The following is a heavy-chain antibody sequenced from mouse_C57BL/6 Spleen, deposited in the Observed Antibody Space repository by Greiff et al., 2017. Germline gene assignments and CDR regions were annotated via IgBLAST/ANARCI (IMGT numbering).Heavy chain of an antibody. Sequence: VQLKESGAELVKPGASVKLSCKASGYTFTEYTIPWVQQRSGQGLEWIGWFYPGSGSIKYNERFKEQVTLTADKSSSTVYRELSRLTSEDSAVYFCARHEGWLLRDYAMDYWGQGTSVTVSS. V-gene: IGHV1-62-2*01. CDR2: FYPGSGSI. CDR3: ARHEGWLLRDYAMDY. D-gene: IGHD2-3*01. J-gene: IGHJ4*01. CDR1: GYTFTEYT.